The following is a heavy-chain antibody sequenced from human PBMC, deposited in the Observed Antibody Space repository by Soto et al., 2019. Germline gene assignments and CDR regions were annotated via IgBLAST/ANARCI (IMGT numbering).Heavy chain of an antibody. J-gene: IGHJ4*02. CDR3: ARGGIVAVPAALSSYDDYTNYRFDS. D-gene: IGHD2-15*01. V-gene: IGHV1-69*01. CDR1: GGSFSDFA. CDR2: IIPMFAAT. Sequence: QVQLAQSGAEVRKPGSSVKVSCRASGGSFSDFAFSWVRQAPGQGLEWMGGIIPMFAATKYEQRFQGRVTSTADASTRTVYFALSSLTSDDSAVYYCARGGIVAVPAALSSYDDYTNYRFDSWGQGTLVSVSS.